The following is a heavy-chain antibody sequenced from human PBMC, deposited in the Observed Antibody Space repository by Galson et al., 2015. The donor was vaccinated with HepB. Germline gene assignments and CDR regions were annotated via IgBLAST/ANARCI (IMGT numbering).Heavy chain of an antibody. D-gene: IGHD6-13*01. J-gene: IGHJ4*02. CDR3: ASEYGSTWGY. CDR1: GGTFSRYA. CDR2: IIPIFGTP. V-gene: IGHV1-69*13. Sequence: SVKVSCKASGGTFSRYAISWVRQAPGQGLEWMGGIIPIFGTPKYGQKFQGRVTISADESTSTAYMELSSLRSEDTAVYYCASEYGSTWGYLGQGTLVTVSS.